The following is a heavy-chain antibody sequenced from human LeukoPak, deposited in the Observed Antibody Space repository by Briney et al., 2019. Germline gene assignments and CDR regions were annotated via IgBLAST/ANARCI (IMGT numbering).Heavy chain of an antibody. CDR2: ISAYNGNT. CDR3: ARELYYYDSSGYGEYFQH. J-gene: IGHJ1*01. D-gene: IGHD3-22*01. V-gene: IGHV1-18*01. CDR1: GYTFTSYG. Sequence: GASVKVSCKASGYTFTSYGISWVRQAPGQGLERMGWISAYNGNTNYAQKLQGRVTMTTDTSTSTAYMELRSLRSDDTAVYYCARELYYYDSSGYGEYFQHWGQGTLVTVSS.